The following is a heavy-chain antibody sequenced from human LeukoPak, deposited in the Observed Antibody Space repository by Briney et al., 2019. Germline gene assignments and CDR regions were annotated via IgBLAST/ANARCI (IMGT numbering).Heavy chain of an antibody. CDR3: ARDLLGYCSSTSCPNSGFPDY. V-gene: IGHV3-33*01. D-gene: IGHD2-2*01. CDR1: GFTFSSYG. J-gene: IGHJ4*02. Sequence: GRSLRLSCAASGFTFSSYGMHWVRQAPGKGLEWVAVIWYDGSNKYYADSVKGRFTISRDNSKNTLYLQMNSLIAEDTAVYYCARDLLGYCSSTSCPNSGFPDYWGQGTLVTVSS. CDR2: IWYDGSNK.